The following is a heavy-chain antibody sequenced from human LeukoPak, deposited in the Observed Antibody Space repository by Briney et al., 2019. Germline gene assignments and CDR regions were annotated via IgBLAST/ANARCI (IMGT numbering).Heavy chain of an antibody. CDR1: GGSVSDYY. CDR3: ARGTLVAGTGH. CDR2: IYHTGST. J-gene: IGHJ1*01. Sequence: PSETLSLTCTISGGSVSDYYWSWIRQSPGKGLEWIGYIYHTGSTSYSPSLKSRVTISADTSQNQFSLKLSSVTAADTAVYYCARGTLVAGTGHWGQGTLVTVSS. V-gene: IGHV4-59*02. D-gene: IGHD6-19*01.